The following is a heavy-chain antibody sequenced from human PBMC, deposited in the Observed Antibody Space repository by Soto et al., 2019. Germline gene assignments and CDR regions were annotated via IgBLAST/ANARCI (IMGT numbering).Heavy chain of an antibody. J-gene: IGHJ6*02. CDR1: GDSITTYKW. D-gene: IGHD7-27*01. V-gene: IGHV4-4*02. CDR3: ATCQLGEYYYAMDI. CDR2: IYDSGNT. Sequence: NPWETLSLTCGVSGDSITTYKWWTWVRQTPGKGLEWIGEIYDSGNTRYNPSLKSRVTISKDTSKNELSLKLNSVTVADTAVYYCATCQLGEYYYAMDIWGQGTTVTVSS.